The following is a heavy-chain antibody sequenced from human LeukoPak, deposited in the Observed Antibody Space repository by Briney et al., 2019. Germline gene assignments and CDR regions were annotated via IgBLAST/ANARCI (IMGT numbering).Heavy chain of an antibody. CDR1: GFTFSSYT. Sequence: GGSLRLSCAASGFTFSSYTMNWVRQPPGKGLEWVSNIGTSSTTIYYADSVKGRFTISRDNAKNSLYLQMNSLRADDTAAYYCARFAAGGSYYYYMDVWGKGTTVTVSS. D-gene: IGHD6-25*01. V-gene: IGHV3-48*01. CDR2: IGTSSTTI. CDR3: ARFAAGGSYYYYMDV. J-gene: IGHJ6*03.